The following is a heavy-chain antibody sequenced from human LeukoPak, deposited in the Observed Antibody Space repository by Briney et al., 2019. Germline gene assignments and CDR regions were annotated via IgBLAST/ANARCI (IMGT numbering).Heavy chain of an antibody. CDR3: ARVVGVAAPGGYFQH. V-gene: IGHV1-69*04. Sequence: SVKVSCKASGGTFSSYAISWVRQAPGQGLEWMGRIIPILGIANYAQKFQGRVTITADKSTSTAYMELSSLRSEDTAVYYCARVVGVAAPGGYFQHWGQGTLVTVSS. CDR2: IIPILGIA. D-gene: IGHD6-19*01. CDR1: GGTFSSYA. J-gene: IGHJ1*01.